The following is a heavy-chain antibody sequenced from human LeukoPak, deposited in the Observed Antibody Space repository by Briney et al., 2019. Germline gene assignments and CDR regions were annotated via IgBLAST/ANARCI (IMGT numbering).Heavy chain of an antibody. CDR2: IYYSGST. J-gene: IGHJ3*02. V-gene: IGHV4-30-4*01. CDR3: ARELLWFGVNDAFDT. CDR1: GGSISSGDYY. Sequence: SETLSLTCTVSGGSISSGDYYWSWIRQPPGKGLEWIGYIYYSGSTYYNPSLKSRVTISVDTSKNQFSLKLSSVTAADTAVYYCARELLWFGVNDAFDTWGQGTMVTVSS. D-gene: IGHD3-10*01.